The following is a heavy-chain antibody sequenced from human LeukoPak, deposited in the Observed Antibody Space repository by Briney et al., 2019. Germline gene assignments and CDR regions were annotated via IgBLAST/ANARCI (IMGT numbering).Heavy chain of an antibody. Sequence: GESLKISCKGSGYSFTSYWIGWVRQMPGKGLEWLGIIYPGDFDTRYSPSFQGQVSISADKSISTAYLQWSGLKASDSAMYYCARAMIVVPYDAFDLWGQGTLVTVSS. CDR2: IYPGDFDT. J-gene: IGHJ3*01. V-gene: IGHV5-51*01. CDR1: GYSFTSYW. CDR3: ARAMIVVPYDAFDL. D-gene: IGHD3-22*01.